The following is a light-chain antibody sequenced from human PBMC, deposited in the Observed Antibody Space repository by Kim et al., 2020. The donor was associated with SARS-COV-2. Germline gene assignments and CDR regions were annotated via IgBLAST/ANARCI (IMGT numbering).Light chain of an antibody. CDR2: ATS. V-gene: IGKV1-12*01. J-gene: IGKJ4*01. CDR3: QQANSFPLT. CDR1: QDISSW. Sequence: ASVGDRVTITCRASQDISSWLAWYQQKPGKPPKLLIYATSRLQSGVPSRFSGSGSGTDFTLTISSLQPEDFATYYCQQANSFPLTFGGGTKVDIK.